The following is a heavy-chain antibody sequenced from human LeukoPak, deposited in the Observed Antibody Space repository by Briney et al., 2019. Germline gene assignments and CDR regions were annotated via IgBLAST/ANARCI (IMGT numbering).Heavy chain of an antibody. J-gene: IGHJ4*02. D-gene: IGHD2-15*01. CDR2: ISGSGGST. V-gene: IGHV3-23*01. Sequence: GGSLRLSCAASGFTFTSYAMSWVRQAPGKGLEWVSTISGSGGSTCYADSVKGRFTISRDNSKNTLCLQMNSLRAEDTAVYYCAKDGRCSGGSCYSSTDYWGQGTLVTVSS. CDR3: AKDGRCSGGSCYSSTDY. CDR1: GFTFTSYA.